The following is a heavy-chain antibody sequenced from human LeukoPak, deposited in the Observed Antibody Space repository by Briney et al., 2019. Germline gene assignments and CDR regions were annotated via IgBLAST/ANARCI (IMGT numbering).Heavy chain of an antibody. CDR3: ARTTDLLEWLSFDH. CDR2: IYHSGST. V-gene: IGHV4-38-2*02. J-gene: IGHJ4*02. CDR1: GYSISSGYY. Sequence: SETLSLTCTVSGYSISSGYYWGWIRQPPGKGLEWIGSIYHSGSTYYNPSLKSRVTISVDTSKNQFSLKLSSVTAADTAVYYCARTTDLLEWLSFDHWGQGILVTV. D-gene: IGHD3-3*01.